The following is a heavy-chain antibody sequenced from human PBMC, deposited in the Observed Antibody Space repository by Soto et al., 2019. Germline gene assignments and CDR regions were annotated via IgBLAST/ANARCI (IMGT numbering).Heavy chain of an antibody. CDR1: GYIFVNYG. V-gene: IGHV1-18*01. Sequence: QVQLVQSGDEVKKPGASVKVSCKASGYIFVNYGIAWVRQAPGQGLEWMGWISPYTGNTHSASKVQGRLTMTRDTSTSTAYMDLGSLTSDDTAVYYCVMVDNYVTPTPQDVWAQGTPVTVSS. CDR3: VMVDNYVTPTPQDV. J-gene: IGHJ6*02. CDR2: ISPYTGNT. D-gene: IGHD3-16*01.